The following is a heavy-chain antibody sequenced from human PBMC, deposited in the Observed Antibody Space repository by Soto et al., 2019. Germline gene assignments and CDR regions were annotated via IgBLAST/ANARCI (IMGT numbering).Heavy chain of an antibody. V-gene: IGHV3-30*18. Sequence: GCSLRLSCAASGFTFSSYGMHWVRQAPGKGLEWVAVISYDGSNKYYADSVKGRFTISRDNSKNTLYLQMSSLRAEDTAVYYCVKDGSSGWPYFYDMDVWGQGTTVTVSS. D-gene: IGHD6-19*01. CDR2: ISYDGSNK. J-gene: IGHJ6*02. CDR1: GFTFSSYG. CDR3: VKDGSSGWPYFYDMDV.